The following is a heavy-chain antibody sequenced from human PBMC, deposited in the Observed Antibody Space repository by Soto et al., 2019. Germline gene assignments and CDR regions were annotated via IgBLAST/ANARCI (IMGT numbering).Heavy chain of an antibody. J-gene: IGHJ5*02. D-gene: IGHD1-1*01. CDR3: SRDPSETGYT. Sequence: QPVWSLRLSCAASGFTFGIYGMHWVRQAPGKGLEWVAVIWYDGSNKYYADSVKGRFTISRDNSKNTLYLQMNSLRAEDTAGDYCSRDPSETGYTCGKGNMGTVYS. CDR2: IWYDGSNK. CDR1: GFTFGIYG. V-gene: IGHV3-33*01.